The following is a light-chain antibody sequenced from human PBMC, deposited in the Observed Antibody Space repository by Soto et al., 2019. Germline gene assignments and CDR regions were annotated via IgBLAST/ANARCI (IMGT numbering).Light chain of an antibody. CDR1: QSVSNNY. Sequence: IVLTQSPDILSLSPGERATLSCRASQSVSNNYLIWYQQKPGQAPRLLMFGALHRATGIPDRFSGSASGTDFTLTISRVEPEDVAVYYCQQYADSPLYTFGPGTKLDI. J-gene: IGKJ3*01. V-gene: IGKV3-20*01. CDR2: GAL. CDR3: QQYADSPLYT.